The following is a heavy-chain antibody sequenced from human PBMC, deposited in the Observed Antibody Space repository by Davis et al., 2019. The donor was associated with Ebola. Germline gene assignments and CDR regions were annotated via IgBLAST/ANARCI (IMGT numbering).Heavy chain of an antibody. Sequence: GESLKISCAASGFTFRNYDMHWVRQATGKGLEWVSGIGTAGDTYYPGSVKGRFTISRENAKNSLYLQMNSLRAGDTAVYYCARGIAAAGPYYSHGMDVWGKGTTVTVSS. CDR1: GFTFRNYD. V-gene: IGHV3-13*01. CDR2: IGTAGDT. J-gene: IGHJ6*04. CDR3: ARGIAAAGPYYSHGMDV. D-gene: IGHD6-13*01.